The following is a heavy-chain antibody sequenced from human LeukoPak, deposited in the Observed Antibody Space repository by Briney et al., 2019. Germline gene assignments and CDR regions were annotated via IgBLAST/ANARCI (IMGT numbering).Heavy chain of an antibody. CDR1: GGSISSGDYY. V-gene: IGHV4-30-4*01. Sequence: SETLSLTCTVSGGSISSGDYYWSWIRQPPGKGLEWIGYIYYSGSTYYNPSLKSRVTMSLDTSKNQFSLKLSSVTAADTAVYYCARDLFTVTAVWGQGTLVTVSS. J-gene: IGHJ4*02. D-gene: IGHD2-21*02. CDR2: IYYSGST. CDR3: ARDLFTVTAV.